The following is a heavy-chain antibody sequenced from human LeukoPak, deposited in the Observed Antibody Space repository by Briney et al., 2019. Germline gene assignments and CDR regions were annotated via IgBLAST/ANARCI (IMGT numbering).Heavy chain of an antibody. CDR3: ARQSKGIIVITDFQH. CDR1: GGSISGSSYY. V-gene: IGHV4-39*01. D-gene: IGHD3-22*01. Sequence: SETLSLTCTVSGGSISGSSYYWGWIRQPPGKGLEWIGSIYYSGSTYYNPSLKSRVTISVDTSKNQFSLKLSSVTAADTAVYYCARQSKGIIVITDFQHWGQGTLVTVSS. CDR2: IYYSGST. J-gene: IGHJ1*01.